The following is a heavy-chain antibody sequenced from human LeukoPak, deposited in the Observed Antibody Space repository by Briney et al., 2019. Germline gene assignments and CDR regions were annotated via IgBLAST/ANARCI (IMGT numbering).Heavy chain of an antibody. Sequence: PGGSLRLSCAASGFTFSSYGMHWVRQAPGKGLGWVAVISYDGSNKYYADSVKGRFTISRDNSKNTLYLQMNSLRAEDTAVYYCASSYPFYYYDSSDSFDYWGQGTLVTVSS. V-gene: IGHV3-30*03. CDR3: ASSYPFYYYDSSDSFDY. CDR2: ISYDGSNK. D-gene: IGHD3-22*01. CDR1: GFTFSSYG. J-gene: IGHJ4*02.